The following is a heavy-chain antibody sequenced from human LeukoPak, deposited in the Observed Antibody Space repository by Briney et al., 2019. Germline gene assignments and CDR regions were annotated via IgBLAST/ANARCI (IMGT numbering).Heavy chain of an antibody. D-gene: IGHD3-10*01. Sequence: SETLSLTCTVSGGSISSSSYYWGWIRQPPGKGLEWIGSIYYSGSTYYNPSLKSRVTISVDTSKNQFSLKLSSVTAADTAVYYCARENGYYGSGSYYTVNWFDPWGQGTLVTVSS. J-gene: IGHJ5*02. CDR1: GGSISSSSYY. CDR3: ARENGYYGSGSYYTVNWFDP. CDR2: IYYSGST. V-gene: IGHV4-39*07.